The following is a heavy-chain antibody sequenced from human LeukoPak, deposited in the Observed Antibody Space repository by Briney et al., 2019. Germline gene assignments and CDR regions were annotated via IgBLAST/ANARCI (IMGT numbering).Heavy chain of an antibody. Sequence: GGSLRLSCSASGFTFSSYAMNWVRQAPGKGLEWVSYISSSGSTIYYADSVKGRFTISRDNAKNSLYLQMNSLRAEDTAVYFCAGVRQFVDYWGQGTLVTVSS. CDR3: AGVRQFVDY. CDR1: GFTFSSYA. V-gene: IGHV3-48*03. J-gene: IGHJ4*02. D-gene: IGHD2-8*01. CDR2: ISSSGSTI.